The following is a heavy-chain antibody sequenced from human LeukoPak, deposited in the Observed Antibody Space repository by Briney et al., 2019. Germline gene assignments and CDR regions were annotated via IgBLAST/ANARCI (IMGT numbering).Heavy chain of an antibody. CDR2: ISGSGGST. CDR3: AKARGSGSYRGFDY. Sequence: GGSLRLSCAASGFTFSSYAMSWVRQAPGKGLEWVSAISGSGGSTDYADSVKGRFAISRDNSKNTLYLQMNSLRAEDTAVYYCAKARGSGSYRGFDYWGQGTLVTVSS. V-gene: IGHV3-23*01. CDR1: GFTFSSYA. D-gene: IGHD3-10*01. J-gene: IGHJ4*02.